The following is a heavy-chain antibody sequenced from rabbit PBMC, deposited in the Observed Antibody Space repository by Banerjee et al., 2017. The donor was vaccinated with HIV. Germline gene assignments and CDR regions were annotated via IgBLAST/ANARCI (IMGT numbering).Heavy chain of an antibody. Sequence: QEQLVESGGGLVTPGGTLTLTCTASGIDFSSSGISWVRQAPGKGLEWIAYIYPDYGSTYYANWVNGRFTISLDNAQNTVFLQMTSLTAADTATYFCARDLAGVIGWNFDLWGPGTLVTVS. D-gene: IGHD4-1*01. CDR2: IYPDYGST. CDR1: GIDFSSSG. J-gene: IGHJ4*01. CDR3: ARDLAGVIGWNFDL. V-gene: IGHV1S47*01.